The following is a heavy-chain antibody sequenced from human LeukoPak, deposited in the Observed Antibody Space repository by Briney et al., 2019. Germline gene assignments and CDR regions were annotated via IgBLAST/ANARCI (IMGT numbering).Heavy chain of an antibody. V-gene: IGHV1-69*11. Sequence: SVKVSCKASGGTFSSYAISWVRHAPGQGHECMGRIIPILGTANYAQKFQGRVTITTDEPTSTAYMELSSLRSEDTAVYYCARSYYDRNGYDDAFDIWGQGTMVTVSS. J-gene: IGHJ3*02. CDR2: IIPILGTA. CDR3: ARSYYDRNGYDDAFDI. D-gene: IGHD3-22*01. CDR1: GGTFSSYA.